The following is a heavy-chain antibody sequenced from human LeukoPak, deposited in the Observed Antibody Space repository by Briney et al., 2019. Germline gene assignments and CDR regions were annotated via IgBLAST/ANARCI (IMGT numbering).Heavy chain of an antibody. CDR2: IIPIFGAA. D-gene: IGHD4-17*01. J-gene: IGHJ6*03. Sequence: ASVKVSCKASGGTFSSYAISWVRQAPGQGLEWMGGIIPIFGAANYAQKFQGRVTITADKSTSTAYMELSSLRSEDTAVYYCARDPYGDYSYYYMDVWGKGPRSPSP. CDR1: GGTFSSYA. CDR3: ARDPYGDYSYYYMDV. V-gene: IGHV1-69*06.